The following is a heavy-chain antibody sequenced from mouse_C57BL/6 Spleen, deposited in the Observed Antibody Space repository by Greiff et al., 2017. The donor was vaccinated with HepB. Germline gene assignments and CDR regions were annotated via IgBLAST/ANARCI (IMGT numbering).Heavy chain of an antibody. J-gene: IGHJ1*03. V-gene: IGHV5-4*01. Sequence: DVKLVESGGGLVKPGGSLKLSCAASGFTFSSYAMSWVRQTPEKRLEWVATISDGGSYTYYPDNVKGRFTISRDNAKNNLYLQMSHLKSEDTAMYYCARDTYYSNSYWYFDVWGTGTTVTVSS. CDR1: GFTFSSYA. CDR2: ISDGGSYT. D-gene: IGHD2-5*01. CDR3: ARDTYYSNSYWYFDV.